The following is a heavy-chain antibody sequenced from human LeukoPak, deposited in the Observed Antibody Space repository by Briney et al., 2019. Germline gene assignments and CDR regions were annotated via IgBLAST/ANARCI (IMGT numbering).Heavy chain of an antibody. D-gene: IGHD3-10*01. CDR2: ISAYNGNT. CDR1: GYTFTSYG. V-gene: IGHV1-18*01. J-gene: IGHJ4*02. CDR3: ARDPGLWFRGPTDY. Sequence: GASVKVSCKASGYTFTSYGISWVRQAPGQGLEWMGWISAYNGNTNYAQKLQGRVTMTTDTSTGTAYMELRSLRSDDTAVYYCARDPGLWFRGPTDYWGQGTLVTVSS.